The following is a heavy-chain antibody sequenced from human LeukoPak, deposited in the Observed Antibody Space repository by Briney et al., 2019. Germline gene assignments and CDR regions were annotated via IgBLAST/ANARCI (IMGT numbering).Heavy chain of an antibody. Sequence: ASVKVSCKASGYTFTSYGISWVRQAPGQGLEWMGWISAYNGNTNYAQKLQGRVTMTTDTSTSTAYMELRSLRSDDTAVYYRARSYCSGGSCYSIDYWGQGTLVTASS. CDR2: ISAYNGNT. D-gene: IGHD2-15*01. CDR1: GYTFTSYG. J-gene: IGHJ4*02. V-gene: IGHV1-18*01. CDR3: ARSYCSGGSCYSIDY.